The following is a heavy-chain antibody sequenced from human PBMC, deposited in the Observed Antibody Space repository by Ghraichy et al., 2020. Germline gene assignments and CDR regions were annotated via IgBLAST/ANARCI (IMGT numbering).Heavy chain of an antibody. CDR2: ISYDGSKE. CDR1: GFTFSSLG. Sequence: GGSLRLSCAASGFTFSSLGMHWVRQPPGKGLEWVAAISYDGSKEHYADTVNGRFTISRDNSKSTLYFQMNSLRPEDTAIYYCATIVAMNPNDYWGQGTLVTVSS. J-gene: IGHJ4*02. D-gene: IGHD5-12*01. CDR3: ATIVAMNPNDY. V-gene: IGHV3-30*03.